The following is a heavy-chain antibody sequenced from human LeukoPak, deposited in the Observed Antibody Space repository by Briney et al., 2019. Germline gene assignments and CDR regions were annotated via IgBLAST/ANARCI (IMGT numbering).Heavy chain of an antibody. CDR2: ITHNSSNT. V-gene: IGHV3-23*01. CDR3: AKDGNTRWSDGNLCC. J-gene: IGHJ4*02. Sequence: PGGSLRLSCAASGFIFSNYAMSWVRQAPGKGLEWLSDITHNSSNTFYADSVKGRFTISRDNSKNTLFLQMNRLTAEDTAVYYCAKDGNTRWSDGNLCCWGQGTLVTVSS. CDR1: GFIFSNYA. D-gene: IGHD1/OR15-1a*01.